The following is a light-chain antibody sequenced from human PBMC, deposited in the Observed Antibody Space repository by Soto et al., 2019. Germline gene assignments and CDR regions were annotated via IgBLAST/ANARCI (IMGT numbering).Light chain of an antibody. CDR2: DAS. CDR3: QQRSTWPPLIS. CDR1: QSVSSN. Sequence: EIVITQSPATLSLCAGGRATLSCMASQSVSSNLAWYQQNPGQAPRLLIYDASNRATGIPARFSGSGSGTDFTLTISSLEPEDFAVYYCQQRSTWPPLISFGQGTRLEIK. V-gene: IGKV3-11*01. J-gene: IGKJ5*01.